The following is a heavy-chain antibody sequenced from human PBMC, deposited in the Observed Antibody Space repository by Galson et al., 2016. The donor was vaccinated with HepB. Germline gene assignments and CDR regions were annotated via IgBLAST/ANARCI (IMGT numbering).Heavy chain of an antibody. D-gene: IGHD4-23*01. V-gene: IGHV4-4*02. J-gene: IGHJ3*02. CDR2: VYQNGNT. Sequence: SETLSLTCAVSGASISSTDWWSWVRQPPGKGLEWIGEVYQNGNTNYKPSLKSRVTISVDKSKNQFSLRLSSVTAADTALYYCARQTSVLTGSAFDIWGQGTRATVSS. CDR3: ARQTSVLTGSAFDI. CDR1: GASISSTDW.